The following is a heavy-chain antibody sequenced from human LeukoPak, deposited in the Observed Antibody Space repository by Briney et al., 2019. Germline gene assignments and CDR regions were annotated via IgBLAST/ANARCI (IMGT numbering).Heavy chain of an antibody. J-gene: IGHJ4*02. D-gene: IGHD2-21*01. CDR3: ARGPYCGGDCYSHFDY. V-gene: IGHV4-34*01. Sequence: SETLSLTCAVYGGSFSGCYWSWIRQPPGKGLEWLGEINHSGSTNYNPSLKGRVTISVDTSKNQFSLKLSSVTAADTAVYYCARGPYCGGDCYSHFDYRGQGTLVTVSS. CDR1: GGSFSGCY. CDR2: INHSGST.